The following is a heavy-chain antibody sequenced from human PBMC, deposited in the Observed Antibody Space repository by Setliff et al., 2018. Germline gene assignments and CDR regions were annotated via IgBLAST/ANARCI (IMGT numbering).Heavy chain of an antibody. CDR2: IRYDGSNK. CDR1: GFTFSSYG. D-gene: IGHD6-19*01. CDR3: AKDSLSGWSAVDY. J-gene: IGHJ4*02. Sequence: PGGSLRLSCAASGFTFSSYGMHWVRQAPGKGLEWVAFIRYDGSNKYYEDSVKGRFTISRDDSKNTLYLQMNSLRPEDTAVYYCAKDSLSGWSAVDYWGQGTLVTVSS. V-gene: IGHV3-30*02.